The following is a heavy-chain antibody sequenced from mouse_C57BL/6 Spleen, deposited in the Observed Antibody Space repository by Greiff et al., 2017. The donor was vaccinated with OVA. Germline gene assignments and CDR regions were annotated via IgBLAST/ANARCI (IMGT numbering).Heavy chain of an antibody. CDR3: ARSRNYDGGYYAMDY. D-gene: IGHD1-1*01. V-gene: IGHV1-52*01. Sequence: VQLQQPGAELVRPGSSVKLSCKASGYTFTSYWMHWVKQRPIQGLEWIGNIDPSDSETHYNQKFKDKATLTVDKSSSTAYMQLSSLTSEDSAVYYCARSRNYDGGYYAMDYWGQGTSVTVSS. CDR1: GYTFTSYW. CDR2: IDPSDSET. J-gene: IGHJ4*01.